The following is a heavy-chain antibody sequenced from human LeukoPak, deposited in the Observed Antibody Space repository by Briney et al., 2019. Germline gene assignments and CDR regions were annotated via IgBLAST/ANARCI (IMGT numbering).Heavy chain of an antibody. CDR1: GFTFSSYS. D-gene: IGHD5-12*01. Sequence: GRSLRLSCAASGFTFSSYSMHWVRQAPGKGLQWVSSISGSSSYMYYADSLKGRFTISRDNAKNSLYLQMNSLRAEDTAVYYCARGGGYGYSGYDYFDFWGQGTLVTVSS. J-gene: IGHJ4*02. CDR3: ARGGGYGYSGYDYFDF. V-gene: IGHV3-21*01. CDR2: ISGSSSYM.